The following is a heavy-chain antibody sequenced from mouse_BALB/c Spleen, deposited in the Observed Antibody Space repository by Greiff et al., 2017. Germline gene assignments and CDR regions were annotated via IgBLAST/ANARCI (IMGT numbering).Heavy chain of an antibody. J-gene: IGHJ4*01. V-gene: IGHV5-6*01. CDR2: ISSGGSYT. Sequence: EVHLVESGGDLVKPGGSLKLSCAASGFTFSSYGMSWVRQTPDKRLEWVATISSGGSYTYYPDSVKGRFTISRDNAKNTLYLQMSSLKSEDTAMYYYARQRGYGNPYAMDYWGQGTSVTVSS. CDR3: ARQRGYGNPYAMDY. CDR1: GFTFSSYG. D-gene: IGHD2-10*02.